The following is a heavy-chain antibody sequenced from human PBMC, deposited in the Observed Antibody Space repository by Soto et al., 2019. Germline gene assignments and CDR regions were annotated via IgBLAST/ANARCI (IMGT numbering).Heavy chain of an antibody. V-gene: IGHV3-23*01. CDR3: AKPPDYNWNDY. CDR1: GFTFSSYA. D-gene: IGHD1-20*01. CDR2: VSGSGGST. Sequence: EVQLLESGGGLVQPGGSLRLSCAASGFTFSSYAMSWVRQAPGKGLEWISAVSGSGGSTYYADSVKGRFTISRYNSKDTLYLQMNNLRAEDTAVDYCAKPPDYNWNDYWGQGTLVIVSS. J-gene: IGHJ4*02.